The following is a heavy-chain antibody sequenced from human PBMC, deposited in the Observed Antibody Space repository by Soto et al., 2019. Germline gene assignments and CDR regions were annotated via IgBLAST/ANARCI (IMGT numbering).Heavy chain of an antibody. D-gene: IGHD6-6*01. CDR3: ARDRPEILNPTDHPMFDY. Sequence: EVQLVESGGGLVQPGGSLRLSCAASGFTFSSHWMHWVRQVPGKGLAWVSRIKSDGSSTAYADSVKGRFTISRDNAKNTLYLQMNSLRVEDSAVYYCARDRPEILNPTDHPMFDYWGQGTLVTVSS. V-gene: IGHV3-74*01. J-gene: IGHJ4*02. CDR2: IKSDGSST. CDR1: GFTFSSHW.